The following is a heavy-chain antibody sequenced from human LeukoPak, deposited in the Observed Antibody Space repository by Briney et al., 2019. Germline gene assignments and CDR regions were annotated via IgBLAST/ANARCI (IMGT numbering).Heavy chain of an antibody. CDR1: GYTFTGYY. D-gene: IGHD2-2*01. CDR3: VALLLGYCSNASCYPFDY. J-gene: IGHJ4*02. CDR2: INPNGGGT. Sequence: ASVKVSCKASGYTFTGYYLHWVRQAPGQGLEWMGWINPNGGGTYYAQKFQGRVAMTRDTSISTAYMELNILNTDDTAMYYCVALLLGYCSNASCYPFDYWGQGTLVTVSS. V-gene: IGHV1-2*02.